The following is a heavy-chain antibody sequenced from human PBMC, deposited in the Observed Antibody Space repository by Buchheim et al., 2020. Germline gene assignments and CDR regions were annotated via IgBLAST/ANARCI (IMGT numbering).Heavy chain of an antibody. D-gene: IGHD2/OR15-2a*01. CDR1: GGSISSYY. Sequence: QVQLQESGPGLVKPSETLSLTCTVSGGSISSYYWSWIRQPPGKGLEWIGYIYYSGSTNYNPSLKSRVTISVDTSKNQFSLKRSSVTAADTAVYYCARGVLGFDYWGQGTL. J-gene: IGHJ4*02. V-gene: IGHV4-59*01. CDR3: ARGVLGFDY. CDR2: IYYSGST.